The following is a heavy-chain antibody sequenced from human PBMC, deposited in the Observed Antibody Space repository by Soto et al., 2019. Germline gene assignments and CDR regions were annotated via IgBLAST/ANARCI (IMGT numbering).Heavy chain of an antibody. J-gene: IGHJ5*02. D-gene: IGHD2-21*02. CDR3: AREIVTAGGNNYFDP. Sequence: SETLSLTCGVSGGTVASSHWWSWVRQSPSRGLEWIGNVYHTGDTNFNPSLQSRVTFSVDKSNNQFSLRLTSLTAADTAVYFCAREIVTAGGNNYFDPWGPGTLVTVSS. CDR2: VYHTGDT. CDR1: GGTVASSHW. V-gene: IGHV4-4*02.